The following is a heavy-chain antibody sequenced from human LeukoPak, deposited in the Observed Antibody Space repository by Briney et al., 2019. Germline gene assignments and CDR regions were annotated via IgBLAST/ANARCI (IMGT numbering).Heavy chain of an antibody. Sequence: KPGGSLRLSCAASGXTFSDYYMSWIRQAPGKGQEWVSYISSSSSYTNYADSVKGRFTISRDNAKNSLYLQMNGLRAEDTAVYYCARDGNCSGGSCYSRWYFDLWGRGTLVTVSS. V-gene: IGHV3-11*06. CDR1: GXTFSDYY. CDR3: ARDGNCSGGSCYSRWYFDL. D-gene: IGHD2-15*01. CDR2: ISSSSSYT. J-gene: IGHJ2*01.